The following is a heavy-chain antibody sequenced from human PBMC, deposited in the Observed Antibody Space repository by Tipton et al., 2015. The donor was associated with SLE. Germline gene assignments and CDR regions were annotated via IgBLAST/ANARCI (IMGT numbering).Heavy chain of an antibody. CDR1: GGSISGYY. V-gene: IGHV4-59*12. CDR2: ISYTGST. J-gene: IGHJ5*01. D-gene: IGHD3-10*01. CDR3: ARDFGNVGRFDS. Sequence: TLSLTCTVSGGSISGYYWSWIRQSPGKGLEWIGYISYTGSTTFNPSLKSRVTISLDTSKNNFSLKLNSLTAADTAVYHCARDFGNVGRFDSWGQGTLVTVSS.